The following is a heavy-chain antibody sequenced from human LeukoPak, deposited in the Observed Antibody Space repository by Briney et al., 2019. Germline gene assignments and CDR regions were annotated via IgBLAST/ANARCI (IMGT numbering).Heavy chain of an antibody. CDR3: AKRGNSGLYLFDY. CDR2: ITATGGNT. J-gene: IGHJ4*02. D-gene: IGHD1/OR15-1a*01. V-gene: IGHV3-23*01. Sequence: GGSLRLSCAASGFIFSNSGMSWVRQPPGKGPEWVSSITATGGNTFYSDSVKGRSTISRDNSKNTLYLQLNNMTTGDTALYYCAKRGNSGLYLFDYWGRGILVTVFS. CDR1: GFIFSNSG.